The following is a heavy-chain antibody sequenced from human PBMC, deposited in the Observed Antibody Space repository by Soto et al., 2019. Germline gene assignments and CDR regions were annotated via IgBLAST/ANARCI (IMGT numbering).Heavy chain of an antibody. J-gene: IGHJ4*02. V-gene: IGHV1-2*04. CDR3: ARAGSYSIDY. D-gene: IGHD1-26*01. Sequence: ASVKVSCKASGYTFTGYYMHWVRQAPGQGLEWMGWINPNSGGTNYAQKFQGWVTMTRDTSISTAYMEMSRLRSDDTDVYYCARAGSYSIDYWGQGTLVTVSS. CDR1: GYTFTGYY. CDR2: INPNSGGT.